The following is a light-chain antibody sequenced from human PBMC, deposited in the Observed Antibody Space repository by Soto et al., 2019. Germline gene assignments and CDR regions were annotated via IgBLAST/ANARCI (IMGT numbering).Light chain of an antibody. V-gene: IGLV2-8*01. CDR1: SSDVGAYNY. J-gene: IGLJ3*02. CDR2: EVS. Sequence: QSALTQPPSASGSPGQSVTISCTGTSSDVGAYNYVSWYQQHPGKAPKLMIYEVSKRPSGVPDRFSGSKSGYTASLTVSGLQAEDEADYYCSSYAGSNNSVFGGGTKLTVL. CDR3: SSYAGSNNSV.